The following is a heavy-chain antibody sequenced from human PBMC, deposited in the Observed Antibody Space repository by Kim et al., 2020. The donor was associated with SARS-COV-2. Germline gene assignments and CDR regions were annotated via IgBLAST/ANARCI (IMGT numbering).Heavy chain of an antibody. CDR2: IYYSGST. Sequence: SETLSLTCTVSGGSISSSSYYWGWIRQPPGKGLEWIGSIYYSGSTYYNPSLKSRVTISVDTSKNQFSLTLSSVTAADTAVYYCARQGDVLLWFGESFDYWGQGTLVTVSS. D-gene: IGHD3-10*01. J-gene: IGHJ4*02. CDR3: ARQGDVLLWFGESFDY. CDR1: GGSISSSSYY. V-gene: IGHV4-39*01.